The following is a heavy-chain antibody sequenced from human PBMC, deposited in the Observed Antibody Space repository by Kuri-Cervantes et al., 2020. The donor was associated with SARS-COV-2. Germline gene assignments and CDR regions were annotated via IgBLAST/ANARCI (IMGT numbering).Heavy chain of an antibody. CDR2: ISYDGSNK. J-gene: IGHJ6*02. Sequence: LSLTCAASGFTFSSYGIHWVRQAPGKGLEWVAVISYDGSNKYYADSVKGRFTISRDNSKNTLYLQMNSLRAEDTAVYYCAKCLAGQWLVPGYYYGMDVWGQGTTVTVSS. CDR3: AKCLAGQWLVPGYYYGMDV. V-gene: IGHV3-30*18. D-gene: IGHD6-19*01. CDR1: GFTFSSYG.